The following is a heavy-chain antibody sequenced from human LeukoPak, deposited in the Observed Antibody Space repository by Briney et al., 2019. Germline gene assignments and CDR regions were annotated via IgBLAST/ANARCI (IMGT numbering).Heavy chain of an antibody. CDR3: ARGVWYCSGGSCYSVGVFDY. D-gene: IGHD2-15*01. CDR2: IYYSGST. CDR1: GRSISSYY. Sequence: ETLSLTCTVSGRSISSYYWSWIRQPPGKGLEWIGYIYYSGSTNYNPSLKSRVTISVDTSKNQFSLKLSSVTAADTAVYYCARGVWYCSGGSCYSVGVFDYWGQGTLVTVSS. J-gene: IGHJ4*02. V-gene: IGHV4-59*12.